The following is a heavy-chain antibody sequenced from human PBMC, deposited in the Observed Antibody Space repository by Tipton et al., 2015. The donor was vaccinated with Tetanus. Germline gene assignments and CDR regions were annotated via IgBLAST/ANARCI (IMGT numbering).Heavy chain of an antibody. CDR2: INPSGGGT. CDR1: RFPFSRPF. V-gene: IGHV1-46*01. Sequence: QLVQSGAEVKKPGASVKLSCATSRFPFSRPFIHWVRQAPGHGLEWMGLINPSGGGTTYAQKFRDRVTITRDTATSTVYMELSSLTSQDTAVYYCARATDPSGWTYFDFWGQGTLVPVSP. CDR3: ARATDPSGWTYFDF. D-gene: IGHD6-19*01. J-gene: IGHJ4*02.